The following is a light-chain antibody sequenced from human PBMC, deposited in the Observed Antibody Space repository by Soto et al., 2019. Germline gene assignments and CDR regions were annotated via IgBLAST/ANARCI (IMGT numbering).Light chain of an antibody. CDR3: TSYTPSSTYV. Sequence: QSALTQPASVSGSPGQSITISCTGTSSDVGNYDYVSWYQQYPGKAPKLMIYAVSRRPSGVSNRFSGSKSGNTASLTISGLQAEDEADYYCTSYTPSSTYVFGTGTNLTVL. CDR2: AVS. J-gene: IGLJ1*01. CDR1: SSDVGNYDY. V-gene: IGLV2-14*03.